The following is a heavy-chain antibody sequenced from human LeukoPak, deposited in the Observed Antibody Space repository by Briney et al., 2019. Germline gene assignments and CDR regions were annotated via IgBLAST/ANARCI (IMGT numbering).Heavy chain of an antibody. CDR2: IKSKTDGETT. J-gene: IGHJ4*02. D-gene: IGHD3-10*01. CDR3: TTDLGTYYHGSQRLIPIDY. V-gene: IGHV3-15*01. Sequence: GGSLRLSCVDSGFTSTNTWMSWVRQAPGKGLEWIGRIKSKTDGETTNYAEPVRGRFTISRDDSKSAVYLQMNSLKIEDTAVYYCTTDLGTYYHGSQRLIPIDYWGQGTLVTVSS. CDR1: GFTSTNTW.